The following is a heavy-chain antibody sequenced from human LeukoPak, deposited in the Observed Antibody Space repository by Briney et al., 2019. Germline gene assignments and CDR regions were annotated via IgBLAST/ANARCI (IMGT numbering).Heavy chain of an antibody. D-gene: IGHD2-21*01. J-gene: IGHJ5*02. CDR1: GFTFSSYA. Sequence: GGSLRFSCAASGFTFSSYAMSWVRQAPGKGLEWVSAISGSGGSTYYADSVKGRFTISRDNSKNTLYLQMNSLRAEDTAVYYCARKEAYCGGDCYSGRGPFDPWGQGTLATVSS. CDR3: ARKEAYCGGDCYSGRGPFDP. V-gene: IGHV3-23*01. CDR2: ISGSGGST.